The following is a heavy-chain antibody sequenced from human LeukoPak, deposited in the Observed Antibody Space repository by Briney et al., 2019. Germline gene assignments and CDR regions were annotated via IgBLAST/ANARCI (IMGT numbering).Heavy chain of an antibody. CDR2: ISSSSRYI. CDR1: VFTFSSYS. Sequence: PGGSLRLSCAASVFTFSSYSMNWVRQAPGKGLDWVSSISSSSRYIYYADSVKGRFTISRDNAKNSLYLQMNSLRAEDTAVYYCARDLMGIAYRGAFYYWGQGTLVTVSS. J-gene: IGHJ4*02. V-gene: IGHV3-21*04. CDR3: ARDLMGIAYRGAFYY. D-gene: IGHD6-13*01.